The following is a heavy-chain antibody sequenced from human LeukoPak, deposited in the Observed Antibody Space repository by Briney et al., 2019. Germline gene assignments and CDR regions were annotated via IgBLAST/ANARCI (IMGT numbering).Heavy chain of an antibody. CDR1: GFTFTRYW. Sequence: GGSLRLSCAASGFTFTRYWMTWVRQAPGKGLEWVANIKEDGGEEYYVDSVKGRFTISRDNAKNSLYLQMNSLRVEDTAVYYCARDHPMAVAGLIDYWGQGTLVTVST. CDR2: IKEDGGEE. J-gene: IGHJ4*02. V-gene: IGHV3-7*01. D-gene: IGHD6-19*01. CDR3: ARDHPMAVAGLIDY.